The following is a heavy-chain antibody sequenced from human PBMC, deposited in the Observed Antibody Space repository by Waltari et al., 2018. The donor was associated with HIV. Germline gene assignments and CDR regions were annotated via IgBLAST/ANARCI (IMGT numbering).Heavy chain of an antibody. V-gene: IGHV5-51*01. CDR3: ARHHREVVAAPWEWEY. Sequence: EVQLVQSGAEVKKPGESLKISCKGSGYTFPLSWIGWVRQMLGKGLEWMGISYPGDSDTRYSPSFQGQVTISVDKSISTVYLQWSSLKASDTGIYFCARHHREVVAAPWEWEYWGQGTLVTVSP. CDR1: GYTFPLSW. D-gene: IGHD1-26*01. CDR2: SYPGDSDT. J-gene: IGHJ4*02.